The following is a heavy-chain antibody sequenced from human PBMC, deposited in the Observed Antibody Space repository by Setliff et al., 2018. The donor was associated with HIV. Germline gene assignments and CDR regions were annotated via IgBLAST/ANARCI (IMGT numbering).Heavy chain of an antibody. D-gene: IGHD5-18*01. CDR3: ARESTAMGLDS. J-gene: IGHJ4*02. V-gene: IGHV3-21*06. Sequence: PGGSLRLSCAASGFTFSSYRMNWVRQAPGKGLEWVSSISSGSSYIYYADSLKGRFIISRDNAKNSLYLQMNSLRAEDTAVYYCARESTAMGLDSWGPGTLVTVSS. CDR1: GFTFSSYR. CDR2: ISSGSSYI.